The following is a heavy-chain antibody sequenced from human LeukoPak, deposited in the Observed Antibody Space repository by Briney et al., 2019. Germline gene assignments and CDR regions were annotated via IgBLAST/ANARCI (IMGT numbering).Heavy chain of an antibody. D-gene: IGHD2-15*01. CDR2: INPNSGGT. J-gene: IGHJ4*02. CDR3: ARDRCSGGSCYSSVGY. V-gene: IGHV1-2*02. CDR1: GYTFTGHY. Sequence: GASVKVPCKASGYTFTGHYMHWVRQAPGQGLEWMGWINPNSGGTNYAQKFQGRVTMTRDTSISTAYMELSRLRSDDTAVYYCARDRCSGGSCYSSVGYWGQGTLVTVSS.